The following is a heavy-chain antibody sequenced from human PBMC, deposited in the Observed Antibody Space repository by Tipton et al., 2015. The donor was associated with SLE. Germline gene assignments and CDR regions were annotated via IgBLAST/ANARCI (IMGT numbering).Heavy chain of an antibody. J-gene: IGHJ5*02. D-gene: IGHD2-2*01. V-gene: IGHV4-59*12. CDR3: ARGGVVPAAIGEAESPLGSFDP. CDR2: IYYSGST. Sequence: TLSLTCTVSGGSISSCYWSWIRQPPGKGLEWIGYIYYSGSTNYNPSLKSRVTISVDTSKNQFSLKLTSVTAADTAVYYCARGGVVPAAIGEAESPLGSFDPWGQGTLVTVSS. CDR1: GGSISSCY.